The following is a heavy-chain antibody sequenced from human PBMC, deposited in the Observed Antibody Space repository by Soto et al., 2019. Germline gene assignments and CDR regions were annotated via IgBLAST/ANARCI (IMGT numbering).Heavy chain of an antibody. CDR1: GGSVSSGSYY. J-gene: IGHJ2*01. D-gene: IGHD4-17*01. V-gene: IGHV4-61*01. CDR2: IYYSGST. Sequence: QVQLQESGPGLVKPSETLSLTCTVSGGSVSSGSYYWSWIRQPPGKGLEWIGYIYYSGSTNYNPCRKRRVTISXXTXKTXFSLKLSSVTAADTAVYYCARDYGGNSFRYWYFDLWGRGTLVTVSS. CDR3: ARDYGGNSFRYWYFDL.